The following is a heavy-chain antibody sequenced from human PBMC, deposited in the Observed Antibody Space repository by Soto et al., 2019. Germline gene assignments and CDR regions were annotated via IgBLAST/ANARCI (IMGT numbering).Heavy chain of an antibody. D-gene: IGHD5-12*01. Sequence: GASVKVSCKASGYTFTGYYMHWVRQAPGQGLEWMGWINPNSGGTNYAQKFQGWVTMTRDTSISTAYMELSRLRSDDTAVYYCARASGCSGYGGYYYYYYGMDVGGQGTTVTVSS. V-gene: IGHV1-2*04. CDR2: INPNSGGT. CDR3: ARASGCSGYGGYYYYYYGMDV. CDR1: GYTFTGYY. J-gene: IGHJ6*02.